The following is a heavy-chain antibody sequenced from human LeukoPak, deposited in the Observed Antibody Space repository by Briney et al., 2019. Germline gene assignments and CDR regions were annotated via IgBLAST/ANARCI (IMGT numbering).Heavy chain of an antibody. CDR3: AKDAGGPGYYMDV. CDR1: GFTFNNFA. D-gene: IGHD2-15*01. Sequence: GGSLRLSCAASGFTFNNFAMSWVRQAPGKGLEWVSAISGSGGSTYYADSVKGRFTISRDNSKNTLYLQMNSLRAEDTAVYYCAKDAGGPGYYMDVWGKGTTVTISS. CDR2: ISGSGGST. J-gene: IGHJ6*03. V-gene: IGHV3-23*01.